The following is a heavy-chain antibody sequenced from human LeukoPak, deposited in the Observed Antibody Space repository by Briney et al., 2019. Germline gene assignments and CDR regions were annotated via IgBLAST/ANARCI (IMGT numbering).Heavy chain of an antibody. V-gene: IGHV3-21*01. CDR2: ISSSSSYI. CDR1: GFTFDDYG. D-gene: IGHD4-17*01. CDR3: ARSSTVTRKGSWFDP. Sequence: GGSLRLSCAASGFTFDDYGMSWVRQAPGKGLEWVSSISSSSSYIYYADSVKGRFTISRDNAKNSLYLQMNSLRAEDTAVYYCARSSTVTRKGSWFDPWGQGTLVTVSS. J-gene: IGHJ5*02.